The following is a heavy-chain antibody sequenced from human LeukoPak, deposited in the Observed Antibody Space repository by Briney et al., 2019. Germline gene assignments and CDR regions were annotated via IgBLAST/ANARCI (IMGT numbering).Heavy chain of an antibody. Sequence: ASVKVSCKASGYTFTSYGISWVRQAPGQGLEWMGGIIPIFGTANYAQKFQGRVTITADESTSTAYMELSSLRSEDTAVYYCAIKGEQQLALFDYWGQGTLVTVSS. J-gene: IGHJ4*02. V-gene: IGHV1-69*13. D-gene: IGHD6-13*01. CDR1: GYTFTSYG. CDR2: IIPIFGTA. CDR3: AIKGEQQLALFDY.